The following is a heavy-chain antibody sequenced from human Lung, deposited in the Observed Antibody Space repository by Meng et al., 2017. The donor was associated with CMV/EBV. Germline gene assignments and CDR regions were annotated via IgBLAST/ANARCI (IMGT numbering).Heavy chain of an antibody. CDR3: LRRSGGSV. CDR2: IPHRGSS. Sequence: QVQLRGPGPAVVKASEPLSLSGAVPGDPITNHNWWAWVRQPPGKGLEWIGEIPHRGSSAYNPSLKSRVSMSIDKSKNQFSLKLTSVTAADTAVYHCLRRSGGSVWGQGTLVTVSS. J-gene: IGHJ1*01. D-gene: IGHD3-10*01. V-gene: IGHV4-4*02. CDR1: GDPITNHNW.